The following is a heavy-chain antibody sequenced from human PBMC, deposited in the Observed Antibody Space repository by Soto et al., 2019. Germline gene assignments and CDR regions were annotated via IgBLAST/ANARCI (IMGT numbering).Heavy chain of an antibody. CDR3: ARDFRVGGAYGDY. V-gene: IGHV3-7*01. CDR2: IKEDGSEK. Sequence: EVQLVESGGGLVQPGGSLRLSCAASGFTFRNYWMSWVRQAPGKGLEWVANIKEDGSEKYYMDSVKGPFTISRDNAKNSLYLQVNSLRAEDTAVYYCARDFRVGGAYGDYWAQGTLVTVSS. CDR1: GFTFRNYW. D-gene: IGHD3-16*01. J-gene: IGHJ4*02.